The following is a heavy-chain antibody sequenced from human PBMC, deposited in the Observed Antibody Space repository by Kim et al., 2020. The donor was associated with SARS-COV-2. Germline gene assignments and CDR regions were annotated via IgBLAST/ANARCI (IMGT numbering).Heavy chain of an antibody. J-gene: IGHJ6*01. V-gene: IGHV3-48*03. CDR1: GFIFSTYE. Sequence: GGSLRLSCAASGFIFSTYEINWVRQAPGKGLEWISYISTSGSTIYYADSVKGRFTISRDNAKSSLSLQMNSLRAEDTAVYYCARSLYCSNTSCFYGMDV. CDR2: ISTSGSTI. CDR3: ARSLYCSNTSCFYGMDV. D-gene: IGHD2-2*01.